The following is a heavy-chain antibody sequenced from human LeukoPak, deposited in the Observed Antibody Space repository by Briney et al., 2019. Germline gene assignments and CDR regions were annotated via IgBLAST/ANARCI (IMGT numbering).Heavy chain of an antibody. CDR3: ARVLGYSSSWPFDY. V-gene: IGHV3-48*04. D-gene: IGHD6-13*01. CDR1: RFTFSSYG. Sequence: GGSLRLSCAASRFTFSSYGMHWVRQAPGKGLEWVSYISSSSSTIYYADSVKGRFTISRDNAKNSLYLQMNSLRAEDTAVYYCARVLGYSSSWPFDYWGQGTLVTVSS. CDR2: ISSSSSTI. J-gene: IGHJ4*02.